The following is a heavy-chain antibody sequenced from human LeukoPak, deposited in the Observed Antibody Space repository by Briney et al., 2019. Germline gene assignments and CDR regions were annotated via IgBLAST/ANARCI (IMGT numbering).Heavy chain of an antibody. J-gene: IGHJ4*02. Sequence: KPGGSLSLSCAASGFTFSNAWMTWVRQAPGKGLEWVGRIKSKADAWTTDYAAPVKGRFTISRDDSKTTLYLQMNSLKTEDTAVYYCATDGGSTGYYGRSDYWGQGTLVTVSS. CDR2: IKSKADAWTT. CDR1: GFTFSNAW. D-gene: IGHD3-22*01. V-gene: IGHV3-15*01. CDR3: ATDGGSTGYYGRSDY.